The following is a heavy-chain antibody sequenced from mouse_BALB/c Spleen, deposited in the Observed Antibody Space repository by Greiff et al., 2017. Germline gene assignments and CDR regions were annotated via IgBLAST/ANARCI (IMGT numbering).Heavy chain of an antibody. CDR3: GRSEDYGSSYLYYFDY. D-gene: IGHD1-1*01. V-gene: IGHV1-37*01. CDR2: INPYNGDT. J-gene: IGHJ2*01. Sequence: VQLQQSGPELVKPGASVKISCKASGYSFTVYFMNWVKQSHGKSLEWIGRINPYNGDTFYNQKFKGKATLTVDKSSSTAHMELLSLTSEDSAVYYCGRSEDYGSSYLYYFDYWGQGTTLTVSS. CDR1: GYSFTVYF.